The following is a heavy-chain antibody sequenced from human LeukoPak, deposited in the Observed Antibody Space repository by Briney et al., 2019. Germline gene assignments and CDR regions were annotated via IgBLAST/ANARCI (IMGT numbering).Heavy chain of an antibody. CDR1: GFTFSSYG. CDR3: AKDRDGSGGYIDY. J-gene: IGHJ4*02. CDR2: ISYDGSNK. V-gene: IGHV3-30*18. D-gene: IGHD3-10*01. Sequence: GGSLRLSCAASGFTFSSYGMHWVRQAPGKGLEWVAVISYDGSNKYYADSVKGRFTISRDNSKNTLYLQMNSLRAEDTAVYYCAKDRDGSGGYIDYWGQGTLVTVSS.